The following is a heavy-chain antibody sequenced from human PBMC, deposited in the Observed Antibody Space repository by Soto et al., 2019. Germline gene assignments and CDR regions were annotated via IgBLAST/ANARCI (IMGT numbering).Heavy chain of an antibody. V-gene: IGHV4-31*03. D-gene: IGHD3-10*01. Sequence: QVQMQASGPGLGKPSQTLSLTCRVSGGSISRGGYYWSWIRQHPGKGLELIGYLYYTGSTSYNPSINSRITRSVDTSKNQFSLKLSSVTAADTAVYYCESFRGGQTYYLDYWGQGTLVTVS. CDR1: GGSISRGGYY. J-gene: IGHJ4*02. CDR3: ESFRGGQTYYLDY. CDR2: LYYTGST.